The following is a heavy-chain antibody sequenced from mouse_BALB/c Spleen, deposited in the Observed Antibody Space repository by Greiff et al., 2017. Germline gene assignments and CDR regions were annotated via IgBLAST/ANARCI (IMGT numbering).Heavy chain of an antibody. V-gene: IGHV14-3*02. J-gene: IGHJ4*01. CDR2: IDPANGNT. CDR3: ARLGDGSSLYYYAMDY. CDR1: GFNIKDTY. D-gene: IGHD1-1*01. Sequence: EVKLQESGAELVKPGASVKLSCTASGFNIKDTYMHWVKQRPEQGLEWIGRIDPANGNTKYDPKFQGKATITADTSSNTAYLQLSSLTSEDTAVYYCARLGDGSSLYYYAMDYWGQGTSVTVSS.